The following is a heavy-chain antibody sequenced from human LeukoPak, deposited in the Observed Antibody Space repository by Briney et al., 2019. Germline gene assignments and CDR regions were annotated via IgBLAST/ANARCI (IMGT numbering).Heavy chain of an antibody. CDR3: AKNPEITMVRGVRAVWFDP. CDR2: ISGSGGST. Sequence: GGSLRLSCAASGFTFSSYAMSWVRQAPGKGLEWVSAISGSGGSTYYADSVKGRFTISRDNSKNTLYLQMNSLRAEDTAVYYCAKNPEITMVRGVRAVWFDPWGQGTLATVSS. CDR1: GFTFSSYA. V-gene: IGHV3-23*01. J-gene: IGHJ5*02. D-gene: IGHD3-10*01.